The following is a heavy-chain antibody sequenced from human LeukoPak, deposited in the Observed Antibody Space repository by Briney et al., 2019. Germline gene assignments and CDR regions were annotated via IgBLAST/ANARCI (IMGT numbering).Heavy chain of an antibody. D-gene: IGHD3-22*01. CDR3: ARGVGYYDSSGYRHYFDY. CDR1: GGSFSGYY. Sequence: SETLSLTCAVYGGSFSGYYWSWIRQPPGKGREWIGEINHSGSTNYNPSLKSRVTISVDTSKNQFSLKLSSVTAADTAVYYCARGVGYYDSSGYRHYFDYWGQGTLVTVSS. CDR2: INHSGST. V-gene: IGHV4-34*01. J-gene: IGHJ4*02.